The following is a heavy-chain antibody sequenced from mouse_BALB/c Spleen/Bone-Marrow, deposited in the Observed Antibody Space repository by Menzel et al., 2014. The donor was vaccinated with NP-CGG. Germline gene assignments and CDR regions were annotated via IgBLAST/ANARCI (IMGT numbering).Heavy chain of an antibody. J-gene: IGHJ4*01. D-gene: IGHD1-2*01. Sequence: VQLQQSGPGLVQPSQSLSITCTVSGFSLTSYGVHWVRQPPGKGLEWLGEIWSGGSTDYNAAFISRLRISKDNSKSQVFFKMNSLQADDTAIYYCARQPLRRHAMDYWGQGTSGTVSS. CDR3: ARQPLRRHAMDY. CDR1: GFSLTSYG. CDR2: IWSGGST. V-gene: IGHV2-4*02.